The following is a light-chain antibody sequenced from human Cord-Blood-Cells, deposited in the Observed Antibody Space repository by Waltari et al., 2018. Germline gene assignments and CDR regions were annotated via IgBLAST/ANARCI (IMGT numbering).Light chain of an antibody. Sequence: QSALTQPASVSGSPGQSLTLSCTGTSSDVGSSNLVSWYQQHPGKAPKLMIYEGSKRPSGVSNRFSGSKSGNTASLTISGLQAEDEADYYCCSYAGSVVFGGGTKLTVL. V-gene: IGLV2-23*01. CDR1: SSDVGSSNL. CDR2: EGS. CDR3: CSYAGSVV. J-gene: IGLJ2*01.